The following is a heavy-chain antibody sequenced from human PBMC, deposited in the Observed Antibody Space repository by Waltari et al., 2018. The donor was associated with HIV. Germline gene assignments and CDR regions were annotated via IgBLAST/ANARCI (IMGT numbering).Heavy chain of an antibody. CDR2: INPNSGGT. CDR1: GSTFTGSS. J-gene: IGHJ3*02. D-gene: IGHD5-18*01. CDR3: ARVGIQPPQDGGDI. V-gene: IGHV1-2*02. Sequence: QAQLVQSGVGEKKPADSVTFPRRVPGSTFTGSSLTRGAQAPGEGLEWMGWINPNSGGTNYAQKFQGRVTMTRDTSISTAYMELSRLRSDDTAVYYCARVGIQPPQDGGDIWGQGTMVTVSS.